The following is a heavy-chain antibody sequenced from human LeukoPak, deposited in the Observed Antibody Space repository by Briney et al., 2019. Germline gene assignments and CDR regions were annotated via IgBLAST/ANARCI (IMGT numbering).Heavy chain of an antibody. CDR1: GGSISSGGYY. CDR3: AREIPHYYDSSGYENDAFDI. V-gene: IGHV4-31*03. J-gene: IGHJ3*02. Sequence: SETLSLTCTVSGGSISSGGYYWSWIRQHPGKGLEWIGYIYYSGSTYYNPSLKSRVTISVDTSKNQFSLKLSSVTAADTAVYYCAREIPHYYDSSGYENDAFDIWGQGTMVTVSS. D-gene: IGHD3-22*01. CDR2: IYYSGST.